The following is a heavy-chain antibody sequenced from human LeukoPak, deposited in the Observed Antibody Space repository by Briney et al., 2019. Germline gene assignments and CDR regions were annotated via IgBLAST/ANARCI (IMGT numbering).Heavy chain of an antibody. CDR1: GYSFTSYW. J-gene: IGHJ5*02. D-gene: IGHD5-12*01. Sequence: GESLKISCKGSGYSFTSYWIGWVRQMPGKGLEWMGIIYPGDSDTRYSPSFQGQVTISADKSISTAYLQWSSLKASDSAMYYCAGSRYEIANWFDPWGQGTLATVSS. V-gene: IGHV5-51*01. CDR2: IYPGDSDT. CDR3: AGSRYEIANWFDP.